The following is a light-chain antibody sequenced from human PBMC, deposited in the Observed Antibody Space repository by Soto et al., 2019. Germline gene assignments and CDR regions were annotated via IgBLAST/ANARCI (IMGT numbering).Light chain of an antibody. CDR2: EAT. J-gene: IGLJ3*02. CDR3: CSYAGSQTWV. V-gene: IGLV2-23*01. Sequence: QSVLTQPASVSGSPGQSVTISCTGTSSDVGNYNHVSWYQQHPGKAPKLMIYEATQRPSGVSNRFSASKSGNTASLTISGLQAEDESDYYCCSYAGSQTWVFGGGTKLTV. CDR1: SSDVGNYNH.